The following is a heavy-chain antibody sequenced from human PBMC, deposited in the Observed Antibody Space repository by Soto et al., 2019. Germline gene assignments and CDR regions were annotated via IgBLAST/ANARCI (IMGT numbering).Heavy chain of an antibody. V-gene: IGHV3-23*01. D-gene: IGHD6-13*01. J-gene: IGHJ4*02. CDR3: ARQDYSTTWYLNY. CDR2: ISGSGDAT. Sequence: GGSLRLSCAASGFTFSAYAMSWVRQAPGKGLEWVSVISGSGDATYYADSVKGRFTISRDNSKNTLYLQMNSLRAGDTALYYCARQDYSTTWYLNYWGQGTLVTVSS. CDR1: GFTFSAYA.